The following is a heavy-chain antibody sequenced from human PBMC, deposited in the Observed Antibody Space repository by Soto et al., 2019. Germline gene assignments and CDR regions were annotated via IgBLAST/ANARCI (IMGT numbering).Heavy chain of an antibody. CDR2: ISDSGGST. J-gene: IGHJ4*02. CDR3: ARGSYGDYDY. Sequence: EVQLLESGGDLVQPGGSLRLSCAASGFTFSSYAMSWVRQPPGKGLEWVSAISDSGGSTYYADSVKGGFAISRDNSKNTLYLQMNSLRAEDTAVYYCARGSYGDYDYWGQGTLVTVSS. D-gene: IGHD4-17*01. V-gene: IGHV3-23*01. CDR1: GFTFSSYA.